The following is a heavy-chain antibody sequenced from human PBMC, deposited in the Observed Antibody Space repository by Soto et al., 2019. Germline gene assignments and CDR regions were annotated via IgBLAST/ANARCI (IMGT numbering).Heavy chain of an antibody. CDR2: IRSKANSYAT. CDR1: GFTFSGSA. CDR3: TRSRQTYYYGSGSYYTGNYYYYGMDV. V-gene: IGHV3-73*01. D-gene: IGHD3-10*01. Sequence: GGSLRLSCAASGFTFSGSAMHWVRQASGKGLEWVGRIRSKANSYATAYAASVKGRFTISRDDSKNTAYLQMNSLKTEDTAVYYCTRSRQTYYYGSGSYYTGNYYYYGMDVWGQGTTVTVSS. J-gene: IGHJ6*02.